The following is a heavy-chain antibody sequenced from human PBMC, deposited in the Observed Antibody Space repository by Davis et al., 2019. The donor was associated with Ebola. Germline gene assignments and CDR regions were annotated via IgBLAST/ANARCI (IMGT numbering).Heavy chain of an antibody. CDR2: IYYSGST. J-gene: IGHJ6*02. CDR1: GGSISSYY. Sequence: SETLSLTCTVSGGSISSYYWSWIRQPPGKGLEWIGYIYYSGSTYYNPSLKSRVTISVDTSKNQFSLKLSSVTAADTAVYYCARDSNSYGMDVWGQGTTVTVSS. CDR3: ARDSNSYGMDV. D-gene: IGHD5-24*01. V-gene: IGHV4-59*04.